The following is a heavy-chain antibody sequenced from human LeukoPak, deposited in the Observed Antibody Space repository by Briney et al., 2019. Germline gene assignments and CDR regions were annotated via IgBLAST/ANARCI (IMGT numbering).Heavy chain of an antibody. CDR3: AKGSYYDSSGYLYFDY. J-gene: IGHJ4*02. V-gene: IGHV3-23*01. D-gene: IGHD3-22*01. Sequence: GGSLRLSCAASGFTFSSYAMNWVRQAPGKGLEWVSTMSGSGGRTYYADSVKGRFTISRDNSKNTLYLQMNGLRAEDTAVYFCAKGSYYDSSGYLYFDYWGQGTLVTVSS. CDR1: GFTFSSYA. CDR2: MSGSGGRT.